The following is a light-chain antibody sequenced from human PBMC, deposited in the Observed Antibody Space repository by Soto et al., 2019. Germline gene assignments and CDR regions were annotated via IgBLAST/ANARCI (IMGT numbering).Light chain of an antibody. CDR3: MQALQTPLT. J-gene: IGKJ4*01. CDR2: LGS. V-gene: IGKV2-28*01. Sequence: DIVMTQSQLSLSVTPGEPASISCRSSQSLLHSNGYKFLDWYLQKPGQSPQLLIYLGSSRASGVPDRFSGSGSGTDFTLKISRVEAEDVGVYYCMQALQTPLTFGGGTKVEIK. CDR1: QSLLHSNGYKF.